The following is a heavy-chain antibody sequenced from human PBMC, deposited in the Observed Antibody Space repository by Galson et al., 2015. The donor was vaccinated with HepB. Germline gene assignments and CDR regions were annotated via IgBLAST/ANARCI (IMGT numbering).Heavy chain of an antibody. V-gene: IGHV1-18*04. CDR1: GYSFSNYG. Sequence: SVKVSCKASGYSFSNYGFIWVRQVPGQGLEWLGWISVYNDNTDYAQKVQDRVTMTTDTSTRSAYVELRSLRSDDTAVYYCARYSASLYSYAMDVWGQGTTVTVSS. CDR2: ISVYNDNT. J-gene: IGHJ6*02. CDR3: ARYSASLYSYAMDV. D-gene: IGHD4-11*01.